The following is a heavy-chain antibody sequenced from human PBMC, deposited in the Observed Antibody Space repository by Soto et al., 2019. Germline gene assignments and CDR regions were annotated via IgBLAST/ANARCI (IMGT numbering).Heavy chain of an antibody. CDR1: GFTFSSCT. J-gene: IGHJ6*02. CDR2: ISPSTSHI. V-gene: IGHV3-21*01. Sequence: EVHLVESGGGLVKPGGSLRLSCAVSGFTFSSCTMNWVRQAPGKGLEWVSSISPSTSHIYYADSVKGRFTISRDNAKNALCLQMSSLRAEDTAVYYCSGVGGGACHPDYSMDVWGQGTTVNVSS. CDR3: SGVGGGACHPDYSMDV. D-gene: IGHD2-21*02.